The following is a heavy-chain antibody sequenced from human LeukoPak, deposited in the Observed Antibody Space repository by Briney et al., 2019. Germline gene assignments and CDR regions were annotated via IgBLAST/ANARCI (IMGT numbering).Heavy chain of an antibody. D-gene: IGHD3-16*02. CDR2: INHSGST. CDR1: GGSFSGYY. Sequence: SETLSLTCAVYGGSFSGYYWSWIRQPPGKGLEWIGEINHSGSTNYNPSLKSRVTILVDTSKNQFSLKLSSVTAADTAVYYCARGRVGYDYGWGSYRNNWFDPWGQGTLVTVSS. V-gene: IGHV4-34*01. CDR3: ARGRVGYDYGWGSYRNNWFDP. J-gene: IGHJ5*02.